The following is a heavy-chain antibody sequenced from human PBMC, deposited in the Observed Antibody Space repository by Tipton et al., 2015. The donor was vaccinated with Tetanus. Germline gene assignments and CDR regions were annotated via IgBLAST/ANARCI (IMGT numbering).Heavy chain of an antibody. Sequence: TLSLTCTVSGGSISSSSYYWGWIRQPPGKGLEWIGSIYYSGSTYYNPSLKSRVTMSLDTSKTQFSLRLSSVTAADTAVYFCARGVWFGPGPKYYFDYWGQGTLVTVSS. CDR1: GGSISSSSYY. V-gene: IGHV4-39*07. CDR3: ARGVWFGPGPKYYFDY. CDR2: IYYSGST. J-gene: IGHJ4*02. D-gene: IGHD3-10*01.